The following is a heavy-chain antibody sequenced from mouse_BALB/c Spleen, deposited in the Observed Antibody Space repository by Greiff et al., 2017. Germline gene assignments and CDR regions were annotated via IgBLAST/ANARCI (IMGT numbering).Heavy chain of an antibody. J-gene: IGHJ4*01. V-gene: IGHV5-6-5*01. CDR2: ISSGGST. CDR1: GFTFSSYA. D-gene: IGHD2-14*01. Sequence: EVHLVESGGGLVKPGGSLKLSCAASGFTFSSYAMSWVRQTPEKRLEWVASISSGGSTYYPDSVKGRFTISRDNARNILYLQMSSLRSEDTAMYYCARGYRPLAMDYWGQGTSVTVSS. CDR3: ARGYRPLAMDY.